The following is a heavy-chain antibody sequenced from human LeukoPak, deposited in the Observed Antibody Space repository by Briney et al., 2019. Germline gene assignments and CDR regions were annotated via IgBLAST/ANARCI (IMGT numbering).Heavy chain of an antibody. CDR1: GFTFTSSA. CDR3: AAGVGSYYGPDAFDI. V-gene: IGHV1-58*02. J-gene: IGHJ3*02. CDR2: IVVGSGNT. Sequence: ASVKVSCKASGFTFTSSAMQWVRQARGQRLEWIGWIVVGSGNTNYAQKFQERVTITRDMSTSTAYMELSSLRSEDTAVYYCAAGVGSYYGPDAFDIWGQGTMVTVSS. D-gene: IGHD1-26*01.